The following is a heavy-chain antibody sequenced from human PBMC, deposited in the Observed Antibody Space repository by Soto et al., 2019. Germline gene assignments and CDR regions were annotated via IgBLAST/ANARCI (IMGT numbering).Heavy chain of an antibody. V-gene: IGHV3-30-3*01. J-gene: IGHJ4*02. CDR2: ISYDGSNK. Sequence: ESGGGVVQPGRSLRLSCAASGFTFSSYAMHWVRQAPGKGLEWVAVISYDGSNKYYADSVKGRFTISRDNSKNTLYLQMNSLSAEDTAVYYCARDRSGSYYPGYFDYWGQGTLVTVSS. D-gene: IGHD1-26*01. CDR1: GFTFSSYA. CDR3: ARDRSGSYYPGYFDY.